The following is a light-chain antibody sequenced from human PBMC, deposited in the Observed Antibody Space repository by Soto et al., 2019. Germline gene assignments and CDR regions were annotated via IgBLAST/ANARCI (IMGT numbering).Light chain of an antibody. CDR2: GAS. V-gene: IGKV3-15*01. CDR3: QQYNNWPPAYT. CDR1: QRLSSN. Sequence: EIVMTQSPATLSVSPRERATLSCRASQRLSSNLAWYQQKPGQAPRLLIYGASTRATGIPERFSGSGSGTEFTLTISSLQSEDFAVYYCQQYNNWPPAYTFGQGTKVEIK. J-gene: IGKJ2*01.